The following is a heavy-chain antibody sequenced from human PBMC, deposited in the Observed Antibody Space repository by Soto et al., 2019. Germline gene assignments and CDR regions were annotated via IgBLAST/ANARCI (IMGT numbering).Heavy chain of an antibody. D-gene: IGHD3-9*01. CDR2: INSDGSST. J-gene: IGHJ3*02. CDR1: GFTFSSYW. Sequence: GGSLRLSCAASGFTFSSYWMHWVRQAPGKGLVWVSRINSDGSSTSYADSVKGRFTISRDNAKNTLYLQMNSLRAEDTAVYYCARDPSFTIFSPSSPGAFDIWGQGTMVTVSS. V-gene: IGHV3-74*01. CDR3: ARDPSFTIFSPSSPGAFDI.